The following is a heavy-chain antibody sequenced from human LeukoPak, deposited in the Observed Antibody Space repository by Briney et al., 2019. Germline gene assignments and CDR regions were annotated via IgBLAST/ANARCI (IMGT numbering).Heavy chain of an antibody. J-gene: IGHJ4*02. CDR3: ARDPYDILTGHPYYFDY. D-gene: IGHD3-9*01. V-gene: IGHV3-21*01. CDR1: GFTFSSYS. CDR2: ISSSSNYI. Sequence: GSLRLSCAASGFTFSSYSMNWVRQAPGKGLEWVSSISSSSNYIFYADSVKGRFTISRDNARNSLYLQMNSLRAEDTAMYYCARDPYDILTGHPYYFDYGGQGTLVTVSS.